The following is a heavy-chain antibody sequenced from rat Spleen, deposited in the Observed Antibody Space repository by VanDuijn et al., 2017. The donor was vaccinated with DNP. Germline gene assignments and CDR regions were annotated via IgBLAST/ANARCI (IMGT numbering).Heavy chain of an antibody. CDR3: TRGEDYGSYHFDT. J-gene: IGHJ2*01. Sequence: EVQLQESGPGLVKPSQSLSLTCSVTGYSITSNFWGWIRKFPGNKMEWIGHIRYSGSTSYNPSLKSRISITRDTSKNQFFLQLNSVTAEDTATYYCTRGEDYGSYHFDTWGQGVMVTVSS. D-gene: IGHD1-3*01. CDR1: GYSITSNF. CDR2: IRYSGST. V-gene: IGHV3-1*01.